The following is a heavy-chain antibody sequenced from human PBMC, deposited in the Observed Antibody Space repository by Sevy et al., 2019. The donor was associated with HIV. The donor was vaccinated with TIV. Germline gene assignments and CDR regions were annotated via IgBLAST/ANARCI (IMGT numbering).Heavy chain of an antibody. V-gene: IGHV1-18*01. CDR2: ISTLNT. CDR1: GYSFTSYG. CDR3: ARAPSGSQGPGQYFQH. J-gene: IGHJ1*01. D-gene: IGHD1-26*01. Sequence: ASVKVSCKASGYSFTSYGITWVRQAPGQGLEWMGGISTLNTNYAQKLQGRVTLTTDTSTSTVYMELRSLRSDDTAVYYCARAPSGSQGPGQYFQHWGQGTLVTVSS.